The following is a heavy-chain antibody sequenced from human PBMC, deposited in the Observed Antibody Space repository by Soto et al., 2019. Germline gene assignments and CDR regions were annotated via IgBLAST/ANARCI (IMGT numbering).Heavy chain of an antibody. Sequence: SETLSLTCTVSGGSISSYYWSWIRQPPGKGLEWIGYIYYSGSTNYNPSLKSRVTISVDTSKNQFSLKLSSVTAADTAVYYCARGSYDFWSGYYSYYYYGMDVWGQGTTVTVSS. V-gene: IGHV4-59*01. CDR1: GGSISSYY. CDR3: ARGSYDFWSGYYSYYYYGMDV. J-gene: IGHJ6*02. CDR2: IYYSGST. D-gene: IGHD3-3*01.